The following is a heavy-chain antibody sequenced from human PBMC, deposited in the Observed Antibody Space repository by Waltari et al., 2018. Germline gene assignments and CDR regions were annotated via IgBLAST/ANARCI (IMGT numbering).Heavy chain of an antibody. J-gene: IGHJ4*02. D-gene: IGHD6-13*01. CDR2: IYYSGST. V-gene: IGHV4-59*01. Sequence: QVQLQESAPGLVTPSETLSLTYTVPVGSIRSYYLSWIRQPPGKGLEWIGYIYYSGSTNYNPSRKSRVTISVDTSKNQLSLKLSSVTAADTAVYYCAREGIAAAGTNFDYWGQGTLVTVSS. CDR3: AREGIAAAGTNFDY. CDR1: VGSIRSYY.